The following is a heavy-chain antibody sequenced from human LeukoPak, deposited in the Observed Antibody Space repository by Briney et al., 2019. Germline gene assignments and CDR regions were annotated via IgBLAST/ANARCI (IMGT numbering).Heavy chain of an antibody. CDR1: GFTFSSYA. D-gene: IGHD6-13*01. CDR3: AKYSSSWILSNWFDP. Sequence: PGGSLRLSCAASGFTFSSYAMSWVRQAPGKGLEWVSAISGSGGSTYYADSVKGRFTISRDNSKNTLYLQMNSLRAEDTAVYYCAKYSSSWILSNWFDPWGQGTLVTVSS. J-gene: IGHJ5*02. V-gene: IGHV3-23*01. CDR2: ISGSGGST.